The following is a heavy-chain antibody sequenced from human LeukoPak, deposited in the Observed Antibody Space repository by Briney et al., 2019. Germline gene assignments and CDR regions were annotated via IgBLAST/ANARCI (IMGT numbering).Heavy chain of an antibody. D-gene: IGHD6-19*01. CDR1: GFTFSSYA. V-gene: IGHV3-30*01. CDR2: ISYDGSNK. J-gene: IGHJ6*02. CDR3: AKDRVAAVAAYYYGMDV. Sequence: GGSLRLSCAASGFTFSSYAMHWVRQAPGKGLEWVAVISYDGSNKYYADSVKGRFTISRDNSKNTLYLQMNSLRAEDTAVYYCAKDRVAAVAAYYYGMDVWGQGTTVTVSS.